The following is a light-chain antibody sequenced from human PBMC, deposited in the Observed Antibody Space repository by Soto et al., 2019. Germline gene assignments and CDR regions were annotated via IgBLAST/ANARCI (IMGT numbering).Light chain of an antibody. CDR1: QSMRTY. CDR2: AAS. CDR3: QHYNIYSEA. J-gene: IGKJ1*01. V-gene: IGKV1-39*01. Sequence: DIQMTQSPASLSASVGDRVTITCRASQSMRTYLNWYQQKPGKAPNLLIQAASSLQSGIPSRFSGSGSGTEFTLTISSLQPDDFATYYCQHYNIYSEAFGQGAKADI.